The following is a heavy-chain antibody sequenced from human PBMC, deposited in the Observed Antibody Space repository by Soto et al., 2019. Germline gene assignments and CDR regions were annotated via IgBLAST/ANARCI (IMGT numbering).Heavy chain of an antibody. J-gene: IGHJ3*02. CDR1: GGTFSTYS. D-gene: IGHD2-21*01. V-gene: IGHV1-69*02. Sequence: QVQLVQSGAEVKKPGSSVKVSCKDSGGTFSTYSMFWVRQAPGQGLEWMGRIIPMLGIRNYAQWFQDRVTITADKATATAHMEPSSLRSEDTALYYWTIGSWSGEVFDIWGQGTMVTVSS. CDR2: IIPMLGIR. CDR3: TIGSWSGEVFDI.